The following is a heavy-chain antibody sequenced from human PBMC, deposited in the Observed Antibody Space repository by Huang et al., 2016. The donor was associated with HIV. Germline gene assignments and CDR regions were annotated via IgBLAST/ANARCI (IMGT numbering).Heavy chain of an antibody. Sequence: EVQLVQSGAVVKKPGESLKISCKGSGYTFNGYWIGWVRQMPGKGLVWMGIIYPGDSDTTYSPSFQGQVTISADKSISTAYLQWSGLKASDTAMYYCARQGVGDFVVEPTGLGAFDIWGQGTMVTVSS. V-gene: IGHV5-51*01. J-gene: IGHJ3*02. CDR1: GYTFNGYW. CDR3: ARQGVGDFVVEPTGLGAFDI. D-gene: IGHD2-2*01. CDR2: IYPGDSDT.